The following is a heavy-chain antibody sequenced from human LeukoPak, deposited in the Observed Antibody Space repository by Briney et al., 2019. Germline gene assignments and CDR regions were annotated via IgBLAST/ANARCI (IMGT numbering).Heavy chain of an antibody. V-gene: IGHV3-21*01. CDR1: GFTFSSYS. Sequence: GGSLRLSCAASGFTFSSYSMNWVRQAPGKGLEWVSSISSSSSYIYYADSVKGRFTISRDNAKNSLYPQMNSLRAEDTAVYYCARDAEWELDYYYMDVWGKGTTVTISS. J-gene: IGHJ6*03. CDR3: ARDAEWELDYYYMDV. D-gene: IGHD1-26*01. CDR2: ISSSSSYI.